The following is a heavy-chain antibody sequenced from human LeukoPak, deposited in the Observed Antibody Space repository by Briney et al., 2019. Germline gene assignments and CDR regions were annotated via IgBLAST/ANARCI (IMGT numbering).Heavy chain of an antibody. CDR3: ARQIAYYYDSSGYYTTDY. D-gene: IGHD3-22*01. CDR2: IYYDGSDK. CDR1: GFTFSSYG. Sequence: GGSLRLSCAASGFTFSSYGMHWVRQAPGKGLEWVAIIYYDGSDKYYADSVKGRFTISRDNSKDTLYLQMNGLRAEDTAVYYCARQIAYYYDSSGYYTTDYWGQGTLVTVSS. J-gene: IGHJ4*02. V-gene: IGHV3-33*01.